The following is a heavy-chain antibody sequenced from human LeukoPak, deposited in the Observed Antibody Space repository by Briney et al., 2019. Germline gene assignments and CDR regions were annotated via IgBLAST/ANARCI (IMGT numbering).Heavy chain of an antibody. V-gene: IGHV1-8*01. D-gene: IGHD3-22*01. J-gene: IGHJ4*02. CDR2: MNPNSGNT. Sequence: ASVKVTCKESGKTFTSYDINWVRQATGQGLEWMGWMNPNSGNTGYAQKFQGRVTMTRNISISTAYMELSSLISEDTAVYYCARGRRSLTMIVVVITYYFGYWGQGTLVTVSS. CDR1: GKTFTSYD. CDR3: ARGRRSLTMIVVVITYYFGY.